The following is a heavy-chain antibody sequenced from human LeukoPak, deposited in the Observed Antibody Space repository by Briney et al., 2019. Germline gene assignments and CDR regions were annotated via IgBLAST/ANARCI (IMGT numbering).Heavy chain of an antibody. J-gene: IGHJ4*02. D-gene: IGHD6-19*01. Sequence: SETLSLTCTVSGGSISSYYWSWIRQPPGKGLEWVGQIYYSGGTNYNPSLKSRVSISIDTSKNLFSLKLNSVTAADTAVYYCAAESERWLVRSWGQGTLVTVSS. CDR1: GGSISSYY. V-gene: IGHV4-59*03. CDR2: IYYSGGT. CDR3: AAESERWLVRS.